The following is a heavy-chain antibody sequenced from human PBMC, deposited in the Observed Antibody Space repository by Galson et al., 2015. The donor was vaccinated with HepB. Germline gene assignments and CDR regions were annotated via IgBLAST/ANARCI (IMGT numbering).Heavy chain of an antibody. V-gene: IGHV3-64D*06. Sequence: SLRLSCAASGFTFSSYAMHWVRQAPGKGLEYVSAISSNGGSTYYADSVKGRFTISRDNSKNTLYLQMSSLRAEDTAVYYCVKPDSSGQYDYWGQGTLVTVSS. J-gene: IGHJ4*02. CDR2: ISSNGGST. CDR3: VKPDSSGQYDY. CDR1: GFTFSSYA. D-gene: IGHD3-22*01.